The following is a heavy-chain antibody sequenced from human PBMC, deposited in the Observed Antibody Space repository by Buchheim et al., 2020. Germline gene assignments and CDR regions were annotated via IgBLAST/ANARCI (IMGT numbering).Heavy chain of an antibody. V-gene: IGHV3-48*02. J-gene: IGHJ5*02. Sequence: EVQLVESGGGLVQPGGSLRLSCAASGFTFSSYSRNWVRQAPGKGLDWVSYISSSSSTIYSADSVKGRFTLSRDNATNSLYLQMNSLRDEDTAVYYCARDNRQQLTFHPWGQGTL. CDR2: ISSSSSTI. CDR1: GFTFSSYS. D-gene: IGHD6-13*01. CDR3: ARDNRQQLTFHP.